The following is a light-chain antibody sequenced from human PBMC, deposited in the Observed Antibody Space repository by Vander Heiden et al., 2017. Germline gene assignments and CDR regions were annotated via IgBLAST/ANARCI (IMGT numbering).Light chain of an antibody. CDR3: QQSDSAPYN. CDR1: QRIDNY. CDR2: AAS. V-gene: IGKV1-39*01. J-gene: IGKJ2*01. Sequence: DIQMTQSPPSLSASLGDRVTITCRASQRIDNYLNWYRQKPGKGPELLIYAASNLQSWVPSRFSGSGSGTDFTLTIASLRPEDFATYYCQQSDSAPYNFGQGTRLE.